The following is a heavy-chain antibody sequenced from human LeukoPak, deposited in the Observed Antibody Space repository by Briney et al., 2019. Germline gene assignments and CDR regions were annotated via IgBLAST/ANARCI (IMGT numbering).Heavy chain of an antibody. D-gene: IGHD3-22*01. J-gene: IGHJ4*02. CDR2: ISSSGSTI. CDR3: ARMEIVEYDSSGYYSPFLDY. V-gene: IGHV3-11*04. Sequence: GGSLRLSCAASGFTFSDYYMSWIRQAPGKGLEWVSYISSSGSTIYYADSVKGRFTISRDNAKNSLYLQMNSLRAEDTAVYYCARMEIVEYDSSGYYSPFLDYWGQGTLVTVSS. CDR1: GFTFSDYY.